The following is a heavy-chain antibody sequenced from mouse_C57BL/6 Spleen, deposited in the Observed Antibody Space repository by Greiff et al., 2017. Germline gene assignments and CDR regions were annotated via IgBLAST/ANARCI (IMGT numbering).Heavy chain of an antibody. CDR1: GYTFTSYW. CDR3: ARAFITTVVATDY. CDR2: IDPSDSYT. J-gene: IGHJ2*01. V-gene: IGHV1-69*01. D-gene: IGHD1-1*01. Sequence: VQLQQPGAELVMPGASVKLSCKASGYTFTSYWMHWVKQRPGQGLEWIGEIDPSDSYTNYNQKFKGKSTLTVDKSSSTAYMQLSSLTSEDSAVYYCARAFITTVVATDYWGQGTTLTVSS.